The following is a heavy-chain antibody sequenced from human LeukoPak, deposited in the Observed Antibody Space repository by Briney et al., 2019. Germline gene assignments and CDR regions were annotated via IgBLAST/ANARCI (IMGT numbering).Heavy chain of an antibody. Sequence: SETLSLTCAVYGGSFSGYYWSWIRQPPGKGLEWIGEINHSGSTNYNPSLKSRVTISVDTSKNQFSLKLSSVTAADTAVYYCAAGRDYYYDSSGYPDAFDIWGQGTMVTVSS. D-gene: IGHD3-22*01. CDR1: GGSFSGYY. CDR3: AAGRDYYYDSSGYPDAFDI. CDR2: INHSGST. J-gene: IGHJ3*02. V-gene: IGHV4-34*01.